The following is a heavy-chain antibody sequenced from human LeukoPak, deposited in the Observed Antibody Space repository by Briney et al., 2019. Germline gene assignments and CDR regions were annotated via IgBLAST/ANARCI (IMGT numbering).Heavy chain of an antibody. V-gene: IGHV3-30-3*01. CDR1: GFTFSSYA. CDR3: ARENWGYRAFDI. J-gene: IGHJ3*02. CDR2: ISYDGSNK. Sequence: PGGSLRLSCAASGFTFSSYAMHWVRQAPGKGLEWVAVISYDGSNKYYADSVKGRFTISRDNSKNTLYLQMNSLRAEDTAVYYCARENWGYRAFDIWGQGTMVTVSS. D-gene: IGHD7-27*01.